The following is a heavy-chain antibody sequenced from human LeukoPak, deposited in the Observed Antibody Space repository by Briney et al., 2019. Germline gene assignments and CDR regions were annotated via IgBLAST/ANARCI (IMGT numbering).Heavy chain of an antibody. V-gene: IGHV3-30-3*01. CDR3: ARERQDTILHSGAFDI. D-gene: IGHD2-21*01. J-gene: IGHJ3*02. Sequence: PGGSLRLSCAASGFTFSTYFMHWVRQAPGKGLEWVADIASDGSHTFHVESVKGRFTISRDNSKNTLYLQMNSLRAEDTAVYFCARERQDTILHSGAFDIWGQGTMVTVSS. CDR1: GFTFSTYF. CDR2: IASDGSHT.